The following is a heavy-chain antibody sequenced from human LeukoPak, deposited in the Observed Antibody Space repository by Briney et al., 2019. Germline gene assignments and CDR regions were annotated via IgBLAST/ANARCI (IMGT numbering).Heavy chain of an antibody. CDR1: EYTFSGL. V-gene: IGHV1-2*02. CDR3: ARRPGGFAVAAFSGLHY. J-gene: IGHJ4*02. D-gene: IGHD6-19*01. CDR2: INPDTAGT. Sequence: ASVKVSCKASEYTFSGLIHWVRQAPGQGLQWMGWINPDTAGTTFAQKFQGRVTLTRDKSISTVYMELRRLESDDTAVYYCARRPGGFAVAAFSGLHYWGQGTLVTVSS.